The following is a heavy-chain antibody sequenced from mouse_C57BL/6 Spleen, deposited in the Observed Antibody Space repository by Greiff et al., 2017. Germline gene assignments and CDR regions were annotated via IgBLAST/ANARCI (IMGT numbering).Heavy chain of an antibody. CDR1: GYAFSSSW. Sequence: QVQLQQSGPELVKPGASVKISCKASGYAFSSSWMNWVKQRPGKGLEWIGRIYPGDGDTNYNGKFKGKATLTADKSSSTAYMQLSSLTSEDSAVYFCEREVLYCGSSSMDYWGQGTSVTVSS. J-gene: IGHJ4*01. CDR3: EREVLYCGSSSMDY. V-gene: IGHV1-82*01. D-gene: IGHD1-1*01. CDR2: IYPGDGDT.